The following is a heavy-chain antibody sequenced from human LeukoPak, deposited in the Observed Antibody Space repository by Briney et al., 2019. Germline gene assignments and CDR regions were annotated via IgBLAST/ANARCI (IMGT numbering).Heavy chain of an antibody. Sequence: PSETLSLTCTVSGGSISSYYWSWIRQPPGKGLEWIGYIYYSGSTNYNPSLKSRVTISVDTSKNQFSLKLSSVTAADTAVYYCARDRYLYSSGWYYFDYWGQGTLVTVSS. CDR2: IYYSGST. V-gene: IGHV4-59*12. CDR1: GGSISSYY. J-gene: IGHJ4*02. CDR3: ARDRYLYSSGWYYFDY. D-gene: IGHD6-19*01.